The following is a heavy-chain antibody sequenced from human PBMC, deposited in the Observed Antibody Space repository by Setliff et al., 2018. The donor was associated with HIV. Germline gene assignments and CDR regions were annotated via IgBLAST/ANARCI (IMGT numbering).Heavy chain of an antibody. CDR2: IHPRDSDT. CDR3: VRHVSSSAVFDP. CDR1: GYSFISYW. J-gene: IGHJ5*02. V-gene: IGHV5-51*01. D-gene: IGHD3-10*01. Sequence: LGESLKISCKGSGYSFISYWIAWVRQTPGKGLEWMGNIHPRDSDTRYSPSFQGQVTLSVDKSISTAYLQWSSLKASDTAMYYCVRHVSSSAVFDPWGQGTLVTVSS.